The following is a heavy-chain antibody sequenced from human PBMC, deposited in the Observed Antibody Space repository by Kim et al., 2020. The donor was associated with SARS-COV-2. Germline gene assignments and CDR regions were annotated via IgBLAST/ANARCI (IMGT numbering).Heavy chain of an antibody. CDR3: ASTIAVVNY. V-gene: IGHV1-69*01. D-gene: IGHD6-19*01. Sequence: GTANYAQKFQGRVTITADESTSTAYMELSSLRSEGTAGYYCASTIAVVNYWGQGTLVTVSS. CDR2: GTA. J-gene: IGHJ4*02.